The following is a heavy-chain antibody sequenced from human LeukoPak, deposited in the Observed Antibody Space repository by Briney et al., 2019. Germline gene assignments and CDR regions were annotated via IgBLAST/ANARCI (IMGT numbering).Heavy chain of an antibody. V-gene: IGHV3-66*01. CDR1: GFTFSSYS. J-gene: IGHJ4*02. D-gene: IGHD2-15*01. CDR2: IYSGGST. Sequence: GGSLRLSCAASGFTFSSYSMNWVRQAPGKRLEWVSVIYSGGSTDYADSVKGRFTISRDNSKNTLYLQMNSLRAEDTAVYYCASGARYCSGGSCYPFDYWGQGTLVTVSS. CDR3: ASGARYCSGGSCYPFDY.